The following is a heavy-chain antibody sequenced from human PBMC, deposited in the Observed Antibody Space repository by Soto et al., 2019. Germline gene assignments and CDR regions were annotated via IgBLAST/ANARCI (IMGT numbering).Heavy chain of an antibody. CDR3: ARLEMATRRGYYGMDV. CDR2: IDPSDSYT. CDR1: GYSFTSYW. V-gene: IGHV5-10-1*01. J-gene: IGHJ6*02. Sequence: EVQLVQSGAEVKKPGESLRISCKGSGYSFTSYWISWVRQMPGKGLEWMGRIDPSDSYTNYSPSFQGHVTISADKSISPAYLQWSSLKASDTAMYYCARLEMATRRGYYGMDVWGQGTTVTVSS. D-gene: IGHD5-12*01.